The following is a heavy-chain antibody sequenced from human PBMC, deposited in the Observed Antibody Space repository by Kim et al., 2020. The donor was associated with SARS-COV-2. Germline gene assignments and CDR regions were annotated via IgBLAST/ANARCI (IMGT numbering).Heavy chain of an antibody. CDR2: ISSSSSYT. CDR1: GFTFSDYY. Sequence: GGSLRLSCAASGFTFSDYYMSWIRQAPGKGLEWVSYISSSSSYTNYADSVKGRFTISRDNAKNSLYLQMNSLRAEDTAVYYCARHFTYYYDSSGYEWSDYWGQGTLVTVSS. V-gene: IGHV3-11*03. J-gene: IGHJ4*02. D-gene: IGHD3-22*01. CDR3: ARHFTYYYDSSGYEWSDY.